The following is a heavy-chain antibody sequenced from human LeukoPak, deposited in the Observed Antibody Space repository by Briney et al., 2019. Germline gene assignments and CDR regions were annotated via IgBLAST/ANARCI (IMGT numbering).Heavy chain of an antibody. J-gene: IGHJ4*02. D-gene: IGHD6-13*01. V-gene: IGHV3-23*01. CDR2: ISGSGGST. CDR3: AKGGSSWYGDYSDY. Sequence: GGSLRLSCAASGFTFSSYAMSWVRQAPGKGLEWVSAISGSGGSTYYADSVKGRFTISRDNSKNTLDLQMNSLRVEDTAVYYCAKGGSSWYGDYSDYWGQGTLVTVSS. CDR1: GFTFSSYA.